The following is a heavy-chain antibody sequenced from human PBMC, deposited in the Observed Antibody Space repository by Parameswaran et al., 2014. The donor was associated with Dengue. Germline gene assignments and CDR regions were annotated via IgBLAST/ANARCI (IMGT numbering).Heavy chain of an antibody. CDR3: ARQPRRWDYYDSSGYLRGYDAFDI. CDR2: IYPGDSDT. V-gene: IGHV5-51*01. J-gene: IGHJ3*02. Sequence: VRQMPGKGLEWMGIIYPGDSDTRYSPSFQGQVTISADKSISTAYLQWSSLKASDTAMYYCARQPRRWDYYDSSGYLRGYDAFDIWGQGTMVTVSS. D-gene: IGHD3-22*01.